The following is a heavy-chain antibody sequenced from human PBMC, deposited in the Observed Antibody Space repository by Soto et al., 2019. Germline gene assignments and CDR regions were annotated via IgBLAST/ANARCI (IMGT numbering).Heavy chain of an antibody. CDR2: IYSGGST. D-gene: IGHD1-1*01. V-gene: IGHV3-53*02. CDR3: ARETGGRYYYGMDV. J-gene: IGHJ6*02. CDR1: GFTVSSNY. Sequence: VQLVETGGGLIHPGGSLRLSCAVSGFTVSSNYMSWVRQAPGKGLEWVSVIYSGGSTNYADSVKGRFTISRDNSKNTLYLQMNSLRAEDTAMYYCARETGGRYYYGMDVWGQGTTVTVSS.